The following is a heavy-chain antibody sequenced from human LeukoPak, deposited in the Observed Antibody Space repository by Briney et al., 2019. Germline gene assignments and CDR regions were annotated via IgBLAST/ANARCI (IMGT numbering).Heavy chain of an antibody. V-gene: IGHV4-61*02. CDR3: ARDSGSSGWHDY. D-gene: IGHD3-22*01. Sequence: PSQTLSLTCTVSGGSISSGSYYWSWIRQPAGKGLEWIGRIYTSGSTNYNPSLKSRVTISVDTSKNQFSLKLSSVTAADTAVYYCARDSGSSGWHDYWGQGTLVTVSS. J-gene: IGHJ4*02. CDR2: IYTSGST. CDR1: GGSISSGSYY.